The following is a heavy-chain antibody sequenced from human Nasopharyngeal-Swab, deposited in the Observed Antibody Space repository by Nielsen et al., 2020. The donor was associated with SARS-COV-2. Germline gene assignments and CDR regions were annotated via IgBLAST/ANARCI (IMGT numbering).Heavy chain of an antibody. J-gene: IGHJ4*02. V-gene: IGHV4-39*01. Sequence: SETLSPTCTVSGDSISSSSYYWAWIRQPPVMGLEWIGSVYYSWSTNYYNPSLKSRVTMSVDTPNNQFSLRLTSVTAADTAVYYCARRGNTYGSYDSWGQGALVTVSS. CDR1: GDSISSSSYY. CDR3: ARRGNTYGSYDS. D-gene: IGHD5-18*01. CDR2: VYYSWSTN.